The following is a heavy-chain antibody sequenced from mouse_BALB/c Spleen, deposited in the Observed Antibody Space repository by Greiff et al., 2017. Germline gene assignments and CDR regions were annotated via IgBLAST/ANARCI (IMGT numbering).Heavy chain of an antibody. D-gene: IGHD4-1*01. J-gene: IGHJ4*01. CDR3: ARRGTGTDAIEY. V-gene: IGHV5-6*02. CDR2: ISSGGSYT. CDR1: GFTFSSYG. Sequence: EVKLVESGGDLVKPGGSLKLSCAASGFTFSSYGMSWVRQTPDKRLEWVATISSGGSYTYYPDSVKGRFTISRDNAKNTLYLQMSSLKSEDTAVYYCARRGTGTDAIEYWGQGTSVTVSS.